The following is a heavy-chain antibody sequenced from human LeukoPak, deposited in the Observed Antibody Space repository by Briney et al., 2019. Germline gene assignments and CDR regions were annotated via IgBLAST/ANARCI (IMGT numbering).Heavy chain of an antibody. CDR2: ISGSGGNT. V-gene: IGHV3-23*01. Sequence: GGSLRLSCAASGFIFTNNAMTWVRQIPGKGLEWVSIISGSGGNTHYADSVKGRFTISRDNSKNTLYLQMNSLRAEDTAVYYCAKKGSSSGYYFDYWGQGTLVTVSS. D-gene: IGHD6-13*01. CDR3: AKKGSSSGYYFDY. J-gene: IGHJ4*02. CDR1: GFIFTNNA.